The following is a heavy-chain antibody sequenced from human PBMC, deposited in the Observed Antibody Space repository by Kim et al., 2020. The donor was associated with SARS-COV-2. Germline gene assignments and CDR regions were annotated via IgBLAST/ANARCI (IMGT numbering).Heavy chain of an antibody. CDR2: RGGT. V-gene: IGHV1-2*02. CDR3: AREVWFDP. J-gene: IGHJ5*02. Sequence: RGGTNYAQKFQGRVTMTRDTSISTAYMELSRLRSDDTAVYYCAREVWFDPWGQGTLVTVSS.